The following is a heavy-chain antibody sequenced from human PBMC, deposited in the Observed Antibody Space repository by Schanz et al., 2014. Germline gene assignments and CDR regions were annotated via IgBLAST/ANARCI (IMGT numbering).Heavy chain of an antibody. CDR3: GEYGSGSYTDP. J-gene: IGHJ5*02. V-gene: IGHV1-69*02. CDR2: FIPILDVG. Sequence: QVQLVQSGAEVKKPGSSVKVSCKASRSTFSSYTISWVRQARGQGLEWVGRFIPILDVGNYAQQFQGRVTFTADTSTGTTYMELKNLRSEDTAVYYCGEYGSGSYTDPWGQGTLVTVSS. CDR1: RSTFSSYT. D-gene: IGHD3-10*01.